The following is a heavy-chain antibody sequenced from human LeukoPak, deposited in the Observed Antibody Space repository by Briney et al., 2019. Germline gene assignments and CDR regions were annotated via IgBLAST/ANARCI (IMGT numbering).Heavy chain of an antibody. V-gene: IGHV3-33*01. Sequence: PGTSLRLSCEASGFIFTSYGMHWVRQAPGKGLEWVAVIWYDGSKTEYADSVKGRFTISRDVSKNTLYLQMNSLRVEDTAVYYCARVEIWGQGTLVTVSS. D-gene: IGHD1-1*01. CDR1: GFIFTSYG. CDR3: ARVEI. J-gene: IGHJ4*02. CDR2: IWYDGSKT.